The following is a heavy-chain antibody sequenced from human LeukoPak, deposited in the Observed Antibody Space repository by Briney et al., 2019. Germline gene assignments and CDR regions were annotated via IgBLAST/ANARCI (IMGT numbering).Heavy chain of an antibody. CDR1: GFTFSSAW. J-gene: IGHJ6*02. V-gene: IGHV3-7*01. CDR2: VKVDGSEK. D-gene: IGHD3-10*01. CDR3: ARHYYHALDV. Sequence: GGSLRLPCAASGFTFSSAWMTWVRQAPGKGLKWVANVKVDGSEKYDVDSVKGRFTISRDNAKNSLFLQMNSQRVEDTAVYYCARHYYHALDVWGQGTTVTVSS.